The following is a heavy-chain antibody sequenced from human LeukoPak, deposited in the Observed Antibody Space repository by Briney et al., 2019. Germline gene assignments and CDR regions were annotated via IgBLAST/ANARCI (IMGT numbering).Heavy chain of an antibody. Sequence: SETLSLTCAVYGGSFSGYYWSWIRQPPGKGLEWIGEINHSGSTNYHPSLKSRVTISVDTSKNQFSLKLSSVTAADTAVYYCARGFPIVVVPAGFDPWGQGTLVTVSS. J-gene: IGHJ5*02. D-gene: IGHD2-2*01. CDR3: ARGFPIVVVPAGFDP. V-gene: IGHV4-34*01. CDR1: GGSFSGYY. CDR2: INHSGST.